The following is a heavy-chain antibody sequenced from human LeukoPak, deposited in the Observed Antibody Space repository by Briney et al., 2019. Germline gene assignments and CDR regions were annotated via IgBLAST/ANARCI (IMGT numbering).Heavy chain of an antibody. V-gene: IGHV3-23*01. CDR1: GFTFSAYA. J-gene: IGHJ5*02. CDR3: GKDDGSYGLDH. CDR2: IGGSGDIT. Sequence: PGGSLRLSCAASGFTFSAYAMIRVRQAPGKGLEWVSSIGGSGDITSHADPVKGRFTISRDNAKNSLYLQMSSLRAEDTAVYYCGKDDGSYGLDHWGQGTLVTVSS. D-gene: IGHD5-18*01.